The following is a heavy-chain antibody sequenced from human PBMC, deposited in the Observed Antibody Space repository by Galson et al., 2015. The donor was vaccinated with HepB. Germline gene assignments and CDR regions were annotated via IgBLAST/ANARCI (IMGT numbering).Heavy chain of an antibody. D-gene: IGHD1-26*01. V-gene: IGHV5-51*01. CDR3: ARQGSGSQRVIDY. CDR2: IYPGDSDT. Sequence: QSGAEVKKPGESLKISCKTSGYTFTSYWIGWVRQMPGKGLEWMGTIYPGDSDTRYSPSFQGQVTISGDKSSSTAYLQWSSLKASDTAMYYCARQGSGSQRVIDYWGQGTLVTVSS. J-gene: IGHJ4*02. CDR1: GYTFTSYW.